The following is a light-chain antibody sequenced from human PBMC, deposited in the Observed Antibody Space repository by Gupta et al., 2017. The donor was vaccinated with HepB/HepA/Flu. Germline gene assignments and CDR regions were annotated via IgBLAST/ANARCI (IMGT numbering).Light chain of an antibody. Sequence: QSVLTQPPSVSGAPGQRVTISCTGSSSNIGAGYDVHWYQQLPGTAPKLLIYGNSNRPSGVPDRFSGSKSGTSAALAITGLQAEEEADYYYQSYDSSLSGSGVFGGGTKLTVL. CDR2: GNS. CDR3: QSYDSSLSGSGV. J-gene: IGLJ2*01. V-gene: IGLV1-40*01. CDR1: SSNIGAGYD.